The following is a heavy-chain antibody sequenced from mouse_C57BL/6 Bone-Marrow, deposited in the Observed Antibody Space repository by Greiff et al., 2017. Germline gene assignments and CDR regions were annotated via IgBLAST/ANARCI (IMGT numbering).Heavy chain of an antibody. CDR2: IDPSDSYT. J-gene: IGHJ1*03. CDR3: ARGVWSWYFDV. V-gene: IGHV1-50*01. D-gene: IGHD2-10*02. Sequence: QVQLQQPGAELVKPGASVKLSCKASGYTFTSYWMQWVKQRPGQGLEWIGEIDPSDSYTNYNQKFKGKATLTVDTSSSTAYMQLSSLTSEDSAVYCCARGVWSWYFDVWGTGTTVTVSS. CDR1: GYTFTSYW.